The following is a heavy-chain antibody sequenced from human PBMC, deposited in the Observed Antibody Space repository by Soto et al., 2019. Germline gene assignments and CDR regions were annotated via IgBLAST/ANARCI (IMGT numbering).Heavy chain of an antibody. V-gene: IGHV3-66*01. CDR1: GFTVSSNY. Sequence: PGGSLRLSCAASGFTVSSNYMSWVRLAPGKGLEWVSVIYSGGTTYYADSVKGRFTISRDNSKNTLYLQMNSLRAEDTAVYYCARNGDSSDYRGWFDPWGQGTLVTVSS. CDR3: ARNGDSSDYRGWFDP. D-gene: IGHD3-22*01. J-gene: IGHJ5*02. CDR2: IYSGGTT.